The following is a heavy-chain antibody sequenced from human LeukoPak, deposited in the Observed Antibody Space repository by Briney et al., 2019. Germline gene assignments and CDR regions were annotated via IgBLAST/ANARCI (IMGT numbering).Heavy chain of an antibody. CDR3: ATYRQVLLPFES. J-gene: IGHJ4*02. Sequence: GGSLRLSCAASGFTISSYGMSWVRQAPGKGLEWVSTSGSGGSTYYADSVKGRFTISRDNSKNTLYLQMNSLRAEDTAIYYCATYRQVLLPFESWGQGTLVTVSS. CDR1: GFTISSYG. V-gene: IGHV3-23*01. CDR2: SGSGGST. D-gene: IGHD5-18*01.